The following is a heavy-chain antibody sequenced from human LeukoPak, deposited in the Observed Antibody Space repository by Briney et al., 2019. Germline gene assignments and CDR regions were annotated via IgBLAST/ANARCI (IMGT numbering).Heavy chain of an antibody. Sequence: PSETLSLTCAVAGNSNSTFYYWGWIRQPPWKGLEWIGSVYHSGTAYYTPSLKTLGSISIATSRHRVSPRLTYVPPTATAMYYCARHVGAGGGAYDSSLDYWGQGTLVTVSS. CDR3: ARHVGAGGGAYDSSLDY. V-gene: IGHV4-38-2*01. CDR2: VYHSGTA. CDR1: GNSNSTFYY. D-gene: IGHD5-12*01. J-gene: IGHJ4*02.